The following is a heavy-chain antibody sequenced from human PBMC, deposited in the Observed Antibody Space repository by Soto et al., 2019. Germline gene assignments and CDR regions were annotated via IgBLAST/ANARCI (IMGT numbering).Heavy chain of an antibody. CDR2: IKSDVSST. V-gene: IGHV3-74*01. Sequence: EVQLVESGGGLVQPGGSLRLSCASSGFTFSSYWIHWVRQAPWKGLVWLSRIKSDVSSTNYADSVKGRFTISRDNAKNTLYLQVNSLRAEDTAVYYWVRGAQNYDYFDYWGQGPLVTVSS. CDR1: GFTFSSYW. D-gene: IGHD1-7*01. J-gene: IGHJ4*02. CDR3: VRGAQNYDYFDY.